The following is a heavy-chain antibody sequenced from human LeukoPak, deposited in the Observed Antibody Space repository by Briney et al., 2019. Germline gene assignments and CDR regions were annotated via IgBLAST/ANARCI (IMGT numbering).Heavy chain of an antibody. CDR2: IKSKTDGGTT. J-gene: IGHJ4*02. Sequence: PGGSLRLSCAASGFTFSNAWMSWVRQAPGKGLEWVGRIKSKTDGGTTDYAPPVKGRFTISRDDSKNTLYLQMNSLKTEDTAVYYCTTDGGRKSRPNYFDYWGQGTLVTVSS. CDR1: GFTFSNAW. D-gene: IGHD3-16*01. V-gene: IGHV3-15*01. CDR3: TTDGGRKSRPNYFDY.